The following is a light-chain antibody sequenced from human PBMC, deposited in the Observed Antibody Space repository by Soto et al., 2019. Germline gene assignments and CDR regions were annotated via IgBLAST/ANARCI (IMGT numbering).Light chain of an antibody. CDR3: QQYDASPLT. J-gene: IGKJ3*01. Sequence: EIVLTQSPGTLSLSPGERATLSCRASQTLSTNSLAWYQQRPGQTPRLHIYAASTRDTDIPDRFNGSGSGTDFALTINRLEPEDFAVYYCQQYDASPLTFGPGTTVDVK. CDR2: AAS. V-gene: IGKV3-20*01. CDR1: QTLSTNS.